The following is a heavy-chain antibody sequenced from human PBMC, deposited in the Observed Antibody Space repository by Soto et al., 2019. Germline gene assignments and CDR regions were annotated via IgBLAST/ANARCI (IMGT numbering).Heavy chain of an antibody. Sequence: QVQLVQSGAEVKKPGASVKVSCKASGYTFTNYGIHWVRQGPGQRLEWMGWINAGNAQTKYSQKFQGRVTICRDTSARTAYMELSSLRSEDTAVYYCASDGAVSGNINFDYWGQGTLVTVSS. V-gene: IGHV1-3*01. J-gene: IGHJ4*02. D-gene: IGHD6-19*01. CDR1: GYTFTNYG. CDR2: INAGNAQT. CDR3: ASDGAVSGNINFDY.